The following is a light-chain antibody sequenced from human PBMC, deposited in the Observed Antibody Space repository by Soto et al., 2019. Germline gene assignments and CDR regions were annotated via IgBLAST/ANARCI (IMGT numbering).Light chain of an antibody. CDR3: RQSTSFPWR. Sequence: DIQMTQSPSSVSASVGDRVIITCRTSQGISGWLVWYQQKPGKDPKLLIDAASSLPSRVPYRFSVSGSGTDVKLTIINLQPEDRATDYCRQSTSFPWRFGQGTKVDI. J-gene: IGKJ1*01. CDR1: QGISGW. CDR2: AAS. V-gene: IGKV1-12*01.